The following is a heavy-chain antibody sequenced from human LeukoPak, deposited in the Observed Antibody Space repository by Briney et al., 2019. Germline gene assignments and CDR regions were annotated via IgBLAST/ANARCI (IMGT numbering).Heavy chain of an antibody. D-gene: IGHD3-9*01. CDR1: GGSISSGGYY. Sequence: SETLSLTRTVSGGSISSGGYYWSWIRQHPGKGLEWIGYIYYSGSTYYNPSLKSRVTISVDTSKNQFSLKLSSVTAADTAVYYCARVLTDILTGYYPDAFDIWGQGTMVTVSS. V-gene: IGHV4-31*03. J-gene: IGHJ3*02. CDR3: ARVLTDILTGYYPDAFDI. CDR2: IYYSGST.